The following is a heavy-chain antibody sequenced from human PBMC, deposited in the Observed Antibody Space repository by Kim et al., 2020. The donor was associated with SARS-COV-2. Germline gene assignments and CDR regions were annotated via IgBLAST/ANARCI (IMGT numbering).Heavy chain of an antibody. CDR3: AGGPESNGHLLEY. V-gene: IGHV3-74*01. D-gene: IGHD1-1*01. Sequence: FADFGKGRFTIPRDNSKRTLYLQMNSLRAEDSGVYYCAGGPESNGHLLEYWGQGTLVTVSS. J-gene: IGHJ4*02.